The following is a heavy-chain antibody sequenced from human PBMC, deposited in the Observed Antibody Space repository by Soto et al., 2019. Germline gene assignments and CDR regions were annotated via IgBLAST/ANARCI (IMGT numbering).Heavy chain of an antibody. V-gene: IGHV1-46*01. J-gene: IGHJ5*02. Sequence: ASVKVSCKASGYTFTSYYMHWVRQAPGQGLEWMGIINPSGGSTSYAQKFQGRVTMTRDTSTSTVYMELSSLRSEDTAVYYCARGRVNLVAGNRRGWFAPWGQGTLVTVSS. D-gene: IGHD2-15*01. CDR2: INPSGGST. CDR1: GYTFTSYY. CDR3: ARGRVNLVAGNRRGWFAP.